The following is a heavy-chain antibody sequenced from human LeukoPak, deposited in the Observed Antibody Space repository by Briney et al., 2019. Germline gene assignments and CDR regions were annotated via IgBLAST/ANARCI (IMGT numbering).Heavy chain of an antibody. D-gene: IGHD6-19*01. Sequence: GGSLRLSCVASGFSFSGYSMNWVRQAPGKGLDWVSYISSGSRTIFYGDSVKGRFTISRDNAKNSLYLQMNSLRAEDTAVYYCAKDQDSSGWYYFDYWGQGTLVTVSS. CDR1: GFSFSGYS. J-gene: IGHJ4*02. CDR2: ISSGSRTI. V-gene: IGHV3-48*04. CDR3: AKDQDSSGWYYFDY.